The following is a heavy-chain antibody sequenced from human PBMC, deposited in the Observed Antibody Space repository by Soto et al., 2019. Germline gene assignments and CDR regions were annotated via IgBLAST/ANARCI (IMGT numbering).Heavy chain of an antibody. D-gene: IGHD3-16*01. V-gene: IGHV3-30*18. CDR2: ISHDGSSQ. Sequence: QVPLVESGGGVVQPGRSLRLSCAASGFTFSSLGMHWVRQAPGKGLEWVAIISHDGSSQYYADSVKGRFIISRDNSKNILDLQLNSLRTEDTAVYYCAKEIGDSNDYPLDYWGQGILVTVSS. CDR3: AKEIGDSNDYPLDY. CDR1: GFTFSSLG. J-gene: IGHJ4*02.